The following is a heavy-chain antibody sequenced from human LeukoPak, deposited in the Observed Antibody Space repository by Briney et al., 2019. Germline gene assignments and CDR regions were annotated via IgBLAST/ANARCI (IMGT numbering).Heavy chain of an antibody. Sequence: GGSLRLSCAASGFTFSTSAMSWVRQAPGKGLEWLSSINPSGDNTFPANSVKGRFSISRDNSKNTVSLQMNTLRAEDTAIYYCARHLGYCSSGNCYFDYWGQGTLVTVSS. CDR3: ARHLGYCSSGNCYFDY. CDR1: GFTFSTSA. CDR2: INPSGDNT. D-gene: IGHD2-15*01. J-gene: IGHJ4*02. V-gene: IGHV3-23*01.